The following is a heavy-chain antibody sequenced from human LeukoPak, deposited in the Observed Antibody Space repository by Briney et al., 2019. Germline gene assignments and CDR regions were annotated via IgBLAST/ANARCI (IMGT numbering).Heavy chain of an antibody. J-gene: IGHJ4*02. CDR3: TRGAMLRGIPHSPGE. CDR1: GTSISLSNW. D-gene: IGHD3-10*01. CDR2: IYHSGTT. V-gene: IGHV4-4*02. Sequence: SETLSLTCAVSGTSISLSNWWTWVRQPPGKGLEWIGEIYHSGTTNYNPSLKSRVTISPDTSKNQFSLKLTSVTAADTAVYFCTRGAMLRGIPHSPGEWGQRTLVTVSS.